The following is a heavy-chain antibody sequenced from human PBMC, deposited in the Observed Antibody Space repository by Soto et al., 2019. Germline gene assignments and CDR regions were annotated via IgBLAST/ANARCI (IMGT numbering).Heavy chain of an antibody. J-gene: IGHJ6*02. CDR3: AKPWGRGVIIPPSPTYYGMDV. CDR1: GGTFSSYA. V-gene: IGHV1-69*13. D-gene: IGHD3-10*01. CDR2: IIPIFGTA. Sequence: ASVKVSCKASGGTFSSYAISWVRQAPGQGLEWMGGIIPIFGTANYAQKFQGRVTITADESTSTAYMELSSLRSEDTAVYYCAKPWGRGVIIPPSPTYYGMDVWGQGTTVTVSS.